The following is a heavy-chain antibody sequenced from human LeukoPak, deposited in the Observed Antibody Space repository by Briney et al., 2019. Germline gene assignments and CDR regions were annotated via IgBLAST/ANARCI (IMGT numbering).Heavy chain of an antibody. CDR2: ISGSGGST. CDR1: GFTFSTYA. CDR3: AKELYFATAV. V-gene: IGHV3-23*01. J-gene: IGHJ6*02. D-gene: IGHD2-15*01. Sequence: PGGSLRLSCAASGFTFSTYAMSWVRQSPGKGLEWVSTISGSGGSTYYADSVKGRFTISRDNSKNALYLQMNSLRAEDTAVYYCAKELYFATAVWGQGTTVTVS.